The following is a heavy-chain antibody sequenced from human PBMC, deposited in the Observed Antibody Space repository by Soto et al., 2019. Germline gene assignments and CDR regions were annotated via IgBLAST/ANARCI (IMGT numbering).Heavy chain of an antibody. CDR3: ARNLFGELLYHNDAFDI. V-gene: IGHV6-1*01. J-gene: IGHJ3*02. CDR1: GDSVSSNSAA. D-gene: IGHD3-10*02. CDR2: TYYRSKWYN. Sequence: SRTLSLTCAISGDSVSSNSAAWNWIRQSPSRGLEWLGRTYYRSKWYNDYAVSVKSRITINPDTSKNQFSLQLNSVTPEDTAVYYCARNLFGELLYHNDAFDIWGQGTMVTVSS.